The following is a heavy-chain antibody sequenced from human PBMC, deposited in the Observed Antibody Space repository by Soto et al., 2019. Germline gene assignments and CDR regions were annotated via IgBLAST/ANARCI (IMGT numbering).Heavy chain of an antibody. Sequence: PGGSLRLSCAASGFTFSSYGMHWFRQAPGKGLEWVAVIWYDGSNKYYADSVKGRFTSSRDNSKNTLYLQMNSLRVEDTAVYYCAKDPPSERMQPDYGMDVWGQGTTVTVSS. J-gene: IGHJ6*02. V-gene: IGHV3-33*06. D-gene: IGHD6-13*01. CDR2: IWYDGSNK. CDR1: GFTFSSYG. CDR3: AKDPPSERMQPDYGMDV.